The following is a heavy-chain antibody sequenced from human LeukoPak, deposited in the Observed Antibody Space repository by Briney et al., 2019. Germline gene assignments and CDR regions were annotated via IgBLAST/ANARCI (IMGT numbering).Heavy chain of an antibody. Sequence: ASVKVSCKASGYTFTSYGISWVRQPTGQGLEWMGWISAYNGNTNYAQKLQDRVTMTTDTSTSTAYIELRSLRSDDTAVYYCATASKSGYYYYYMDVWGKGTTVTVSS. CDR3: ATASKSGYYYYYMDV. CDR1: GYTFTSYG. V-gene: IGHV1-18*01. CDR2: ISAYNGNT. D-gene: IGHD3-10*01. J-gene: IGHJ6*03.